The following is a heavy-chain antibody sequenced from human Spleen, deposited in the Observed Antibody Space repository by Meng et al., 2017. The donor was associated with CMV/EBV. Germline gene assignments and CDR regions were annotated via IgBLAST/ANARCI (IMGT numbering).Heavy chain of an antibody. CDR3: ARDSMIHAFDI. D-gene: IGHD2/OR15-2a*01. J-gene: IGHJ3*02. CDR1: GYTFTGYY. Sequence: ASVKVSCKSSGYTFTGYYVHWVRQAPGQGLEWMGWINPNTGGTNYAQRFQGRVTMTRDTSISTAYMELSRLRSDDTAVYYCARDSMIHAFDIWGQGTMVTVSS. CDR2: INPNTGGT. V-gene: IGHV1-2*02.